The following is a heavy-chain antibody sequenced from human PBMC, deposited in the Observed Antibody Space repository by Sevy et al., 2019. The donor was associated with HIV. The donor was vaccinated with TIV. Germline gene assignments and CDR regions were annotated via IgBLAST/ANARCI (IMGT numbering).Heavy chain of an antibody. Sequence: LSLTCAASGFTFSSYAMHWVRQAPGKGLEWVAVISYDGSNKYYADSVKGRFTISRDNSKNTLYLQMNSLRAEDTAVYYCARGGDVDTAMDGVWGQGTTVTVSS. CDR1: GFTFSSYA. CDR3: ARGGDVDTAMDGV. J-gene: IGHJ6*02. V-gene: IGHV3-30*04. D-gene: IGHD5-18*01. CDR2: ISYDGSNK.